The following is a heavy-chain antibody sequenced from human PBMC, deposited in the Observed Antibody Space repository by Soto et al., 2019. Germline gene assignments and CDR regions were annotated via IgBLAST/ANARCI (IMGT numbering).Heavy chain of an antibody. D-gene: IGHD2-8*01. CDR2: IYYRGNT. CDR3: ARRYAGNFDY. Sequence: PSETLSLTCTVSGGSISSSIYYWGWIRQPPGEGLEWIGNIYYRGNTYYNPSLKSRVTISVDTSKNQFSLKLSSVTAADTAVYYCARRYAGNFDYWGQGTLVTVSS. J-gene: IGHJ4*02. V-gene: IGHV4-39*07. CDR1: GGSISSSIYY.